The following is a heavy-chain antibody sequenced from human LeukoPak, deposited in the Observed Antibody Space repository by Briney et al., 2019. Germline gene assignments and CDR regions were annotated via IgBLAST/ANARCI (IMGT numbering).Heavy chain of an antibody. D-gene: IGHD3-3*01. J-gene: IGHJ6*03. CDR2: INPNSGGP. CDR1: GYTFTGYY. CDR3: ASRSGQYYDFWSGYSNYYYYMDV. Sequence: ASVKVSCKASGYTFTGYYMHWVRQAPGQGLEWMGWINPNSGGPNYAQKFQGRVTMTRDTSISTAYMELSRLRSDDTAVYYCASRSGQYYDFWSGYSNYYYYMDVWGKGTTVTVSS. V-gene: IGHV1-2*02.